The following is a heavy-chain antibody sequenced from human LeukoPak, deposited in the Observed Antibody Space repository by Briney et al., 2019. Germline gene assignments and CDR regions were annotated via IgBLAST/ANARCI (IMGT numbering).Heavy chain of an antibody. V-gene: IGHV1-69*04. CDR3: AREGDGYNPYYYYYGMDV. CDR1: GGTFSSYT. CDR2: IIPILGIA. Sequence: SVTVSCKASGGTFSSYTISWVRQAPGQGLEWMGRIIPILGIANYAQKFQGRVTITADKSTSTAYMELSSLRSEDTAVCYCAREGDGYNPYYYYYGMDVWGQGTTVTVSS. J-gene: IGHJ6*02. D-gene: IGHD5-24*01.